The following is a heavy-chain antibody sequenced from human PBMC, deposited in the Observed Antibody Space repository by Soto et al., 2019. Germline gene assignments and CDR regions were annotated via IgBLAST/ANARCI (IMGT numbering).Heavy chain of an antibody. CDR2: IIPIFGTA. J-gene: IGHJ4*02. CDR3: ARESVSSGRYFYFDY. Sequence: SVKVSCKASGGTFSSYAISWVRQAPGQGLEWMGGIIPIFGTANYAQKFQGRVTITADESTSTAYMELSSLRSEDTAAYYCARESVSSGRYFYFDYWGQGTLVTVSS. D-gene: IGHD6-19*01. V-gene: IGHV1-69*13. CDR1: GGTFSSYA.